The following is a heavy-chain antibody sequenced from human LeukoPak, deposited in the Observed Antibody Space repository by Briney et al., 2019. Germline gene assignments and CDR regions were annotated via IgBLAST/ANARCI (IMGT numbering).Heavy chain of an antibody. J-gene: IGHJ3*02. Sequence: GASVTVSFKASGYTFTGYYMHWVRQSPGQGLEWMGWINPNSGGTNYAQKFQGRVAMTRDTSISTAYMELSRLRSDDTAVYYCARGSNDILTGSITQRGAFDIWGQGTMVTVSS. CDR2: INPNSGGT. CDR1: GYTFTGYY. D-gene: IGHD3-9*01. CDR3: ARGSNDILTGSITQRGAFDI. V-gene: IGHV1-2*02.